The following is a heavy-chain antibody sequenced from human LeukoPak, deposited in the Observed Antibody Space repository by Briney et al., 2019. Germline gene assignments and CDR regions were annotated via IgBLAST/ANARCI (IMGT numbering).Heavy chain of an antibody. Sequence: GGSLRLSCAASGFPGITFSNAWMNWVRQAPGKGLEWVGRIKSKSDGGTSDYAAPVKGRFTISRDDSKNTLYLQMNSLKTEDTAVYYCTTVQRVPAATAVYYYGMDVWGQGTTVTVSS. J-gene: IGHJ6*02. CDR2: IKSKSDGGTS. CDR3: TTVQRVPAATAVYYYGMDV. D-gene: IGHD2-2*01. CDR1: GFPGITFSNAW. V-gene: IGHV3-15*01.